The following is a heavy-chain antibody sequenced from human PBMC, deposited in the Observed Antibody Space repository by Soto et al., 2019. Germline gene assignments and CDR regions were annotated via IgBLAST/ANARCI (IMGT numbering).Heavy chain of an antibody. J-gene: IGHJ6*02. V-gene: IGHV3-30*18. Sequence: QVQLVESGGGVVQPGRSLRLSCAASGFTFSSYGMHWVRQAPGKGLEWVAVISYDGSNKYYADSVKGRFTISRDNSKNTLYLQMNSLRAEDTAVDYCAKDRITGTSRIGYYDSMDVWGQGTTVTVSS. CDR3: AKDRITGTSRIGYYDSMDV. CDR1: GFTFSSYG. D-gene: IGHD1-7*01. CDR2: ISYDGSNK.